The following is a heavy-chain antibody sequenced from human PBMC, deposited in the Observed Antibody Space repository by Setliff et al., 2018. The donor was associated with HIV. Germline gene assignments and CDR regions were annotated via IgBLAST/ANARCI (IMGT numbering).Heavy chain of an antibody. CDR1: GGSFTDIGGSFTDYY. J-gene: IGHJ3*02. Sequence: PSETLSLTCAVFGGSFTDIGGSFTDYYWIWIRQPPGKGLEWIGEINHSGATNYNPSLKSRVTISLDTSRTQFSLRLSSVTAADTAVYYCARHSPNVGVRGDAFDIWGQGTVVTVSS. CDR2: INHSGAT. CDR3: ARHSPNVGVRGDAFDI. D-gene: IGHD2-8*01. V-gene: IGHV4-34*01.